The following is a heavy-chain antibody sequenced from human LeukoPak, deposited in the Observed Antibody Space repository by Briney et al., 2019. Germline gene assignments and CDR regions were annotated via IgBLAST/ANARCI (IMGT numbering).Heavy chain of an antibody. CDR1: GGSISSHY. D-gene: IGHD4-23*01. CDR3: ARGRRAWDYIGSSRGFDY. Sequence: SETLSLTCTVSGGSISSHYWSWIRQPPGKGLEWIGEINHSGSTNSNPSLKSRVTISVDTSKNQFSLKVSSVTAADTAVYYCARGRRAWDYIGSSRGFDYWGQGTLVTVSS. V-gene: IGHV4-34*01. CDR2: INHSGST. J-gene: IGHJ4*02.